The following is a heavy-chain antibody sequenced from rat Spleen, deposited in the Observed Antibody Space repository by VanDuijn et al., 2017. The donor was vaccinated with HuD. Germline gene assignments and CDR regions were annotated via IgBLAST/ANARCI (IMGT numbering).Heavy chain of an antibody. CDR2: INYEGSSA. D-gene: IGHD1-12*01. J-gene: IGHJ2*01. Sequence: EVQLVESGGGLVQPGRSMKLSCAASGFTFSNYGTHWIRQAPTKGLEWVASINYEGSSAYYGDSVKGRFTISRDNAKSTLYLQMNSLRSEDTAAYYCARTIYDYFDYWGQGVMVTVSS. CDR1: GFTFSNYG. CDR3: ARTIYDYFDY. V-gene: IGHV5-22*01.